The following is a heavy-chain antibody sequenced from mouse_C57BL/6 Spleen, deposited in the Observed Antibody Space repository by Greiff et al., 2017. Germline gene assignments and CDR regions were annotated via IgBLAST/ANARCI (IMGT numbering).Heavy chain of an antibody. J-gene: IGHJ3*01. D-gene: IGHD2-3*01. Sequence: VQLQQSGAELVRPGASVTLSCKASGYTFTDYEMHWVKQTPVHGLEWIGAIYPETGGTAYNQKFKGKAILTADKSSSTAYMERRSLTSEASAVYYCTSDDGANWGQGTLVTVSA. CDR2: IYPETGGT. CDR1: GYTFTDYE. V-gene: IGHV1-15*01. CDR3: TSDDGAN.